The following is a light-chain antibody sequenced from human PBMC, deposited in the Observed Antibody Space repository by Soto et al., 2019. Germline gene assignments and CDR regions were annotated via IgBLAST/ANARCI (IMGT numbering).Light chain of an antibody. V-gene: IGKV1-27*01. CDR1: QGISNY. Sequence: DIQMTQSPSSLSASVGDRVTITCRASQGISNYLAWYQQKPGKVPKLLIYAASTLQSGVPSRFSGSGSGTDFTLNISSMQTEDVATYYCKKYNSATITVGQGTRREIK. CDR3: KKYNSATIT. CDR2: AAS. J-gene: IGKJ5*01.